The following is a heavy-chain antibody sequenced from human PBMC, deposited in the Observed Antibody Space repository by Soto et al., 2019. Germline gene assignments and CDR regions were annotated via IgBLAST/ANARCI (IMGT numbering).Heavy chain of an antibody. Sequence: GGSLRLSCAASGFTFSSYSMNWVRQAPGKGLEWVSSISSSSSYIYYADSVKSSLTITKDTAKNQVVLTMTNVHPEGTATYFCAHSGPIATVAFDYWGQGILVTVSS. CDR1: GFTFSSYS. D-gene: IGHD6-13*01. CDR2: ISSSSSYI. CDR3: AHSGPIATVAFDY. V-gene: IGHV3-21*03. J-gene: IGHJ4*02.